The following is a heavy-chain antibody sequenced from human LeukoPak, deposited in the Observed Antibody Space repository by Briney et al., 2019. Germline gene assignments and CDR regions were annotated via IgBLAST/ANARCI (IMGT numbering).Heavy chain of an antibody. CDR3: ARHSSAYRNWLDS. CDR1: GYSFTSYY. V-gene: IGHV5-10-1*01. D-gene: IGHD3-22*01. J-gene: IGHJ5*01. Sequence: GESLKISCKGSGYSFTSYYISWVRQMAGKGPEWMGKIDPSDSYTNYSPSFQGHVTISADKSISTAYLQWSSLKASDTAMYYCARHSSAYRNWLDSWGQGTLVTVSS. CDR2: IDPSDSYT.